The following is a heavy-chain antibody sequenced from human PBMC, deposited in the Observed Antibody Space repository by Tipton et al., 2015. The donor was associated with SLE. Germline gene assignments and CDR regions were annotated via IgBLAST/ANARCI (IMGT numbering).Heavy chain of an antibody. CDR1: GGSISSYY. D-gene: IGHD7-27*01. V-gene: IGHV4-59*12. CDR2: IYYSGST. Sequence: TLSLTCTVSGGSISSYYWSWIRQPPGKGLEWIGYIYYSGSTNYNPSLKSRVTISVDTSKNQFSLKLSSVTAADTAVYYCARRRVEPYWGHFDCWGQGTLVTVSS. J-gene: IGHJ4*02. CDR3: ARRRVEPYWGHFDC.